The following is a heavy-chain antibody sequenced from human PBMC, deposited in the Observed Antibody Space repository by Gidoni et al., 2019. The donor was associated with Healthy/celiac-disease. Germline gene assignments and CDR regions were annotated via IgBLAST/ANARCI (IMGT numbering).Heavy chain of an antibody. J-gene: IGHJ4*02. Sequence: QVQLQQWGAGLLKPSETLSLTCAVYGGSFSGSYWSWIRPPPGKGLEWIGEINHSGSTNYNPSLKSRVTISVDTSKNQFSLKLSSVTAADTAVYYCARGNVTTVTTTTFDYWGQGTLVTVSS. CDR1: GGSFSGSY. CDR3: ARGNVTTVTTTTFDY. V-gene: IGHV4-34*01. D-gene: IGHD4-17*01. CDR2: INHSGST.